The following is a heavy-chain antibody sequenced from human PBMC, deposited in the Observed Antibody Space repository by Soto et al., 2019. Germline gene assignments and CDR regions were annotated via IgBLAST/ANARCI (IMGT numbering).Heavy chain of an antibody. J-gene: IGHJ5*02. D-gene: IGHD5-18*01. CDR1: GFSLSTSGVG. CDR3: ARRARLQGTYNWFDP. CDR2: IYWDDDK. Sequence: QITLKESGPTLVKPTQTLTLTCTFSGFSLSTSGVGVGWIRQPPGKALEWLAIIYWDDDKYYSPSLRSRLTITKDTSKNQVVLAMTNMDPVDTATYYCARRARLQGTYNWFDPWGQGTLVTVSS. V-gene: IGHV2-5*02.